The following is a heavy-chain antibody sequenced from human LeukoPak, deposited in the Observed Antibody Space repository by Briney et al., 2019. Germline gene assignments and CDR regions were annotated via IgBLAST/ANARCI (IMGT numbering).Heavy chain of an antibody. D-gene: IGHD3-22*01. Sequence: SVKVSFKGSGGTFSNYGLSWVRQAPGQGLEWMGGIIPLFGSANHAQNFQGRVTITADESTSTAYMELSSLRSEDTAVYYCARGRYHSSDYRQNYFDYWGQGTLVTVSS. J-gene: IGHJ4*02. CDR3: ARGRYHSSDYRQNYFDY. CDR2: IIPLFGSA. CDR1: GGTFSNYG. V-gene: IGHV1-69*01.